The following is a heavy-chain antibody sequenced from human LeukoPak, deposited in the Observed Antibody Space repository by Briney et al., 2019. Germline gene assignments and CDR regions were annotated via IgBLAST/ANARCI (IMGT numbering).Heavy chain of an antibody. CDR1: GFTFSSYS. CDR2: ISSSSSYI. D-gene: IGHD2-2*01. Sequence: GGSLRLSCAASGFTFSSYSMNWVRQAPGKGLEWVSSISSSSSYIYYADSVKGRFTISRDNAKNSLYLQMNSLRAEDTAVYYCARDPVVVPAAGFAPNWFDPWGQGTLVTVSS. V-gene: IGHV3-21*01. J-gene: IGHJ5*02. CDR3: ARDPVVVPAAGFAPNWFDP.